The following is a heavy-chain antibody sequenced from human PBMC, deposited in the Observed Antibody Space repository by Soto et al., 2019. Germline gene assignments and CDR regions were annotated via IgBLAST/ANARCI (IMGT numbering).Heavy chain of an antibody. CDR1: GFTFSSYA. CDR3: ARSGYYYGSGSYYEY. CDR2: ISYDGSNK. J-gene: IGHJ4*02. Sequence: QVQLVESGGGVVQPGRSLRLSCAASGFTFSSYAMHWVRQAPGKGLEWVAVISYDGSNKYYADSVKGRFTISRDNFKNTLYLQMNSLRAEDTAVYYCARSGYYYGSGSYYEYWGQGTLVTVSS. V-gene: IGHV3-30-3*01. D-gene: IGHD3-10*01.